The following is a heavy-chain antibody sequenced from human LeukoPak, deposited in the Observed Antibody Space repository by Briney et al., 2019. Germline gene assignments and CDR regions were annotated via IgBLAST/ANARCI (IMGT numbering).Heavy chain of an antibody. CDR3: VRTPPNWGFDY. CDR2: MSPNSGDT. V-gene: IGHV1-8*01. J-gene: IGHJ4*02. D-gene: IGHD7-27*01. CDR1: GYTFTTHG. Sequence: ASVKVSCKASGYTFTTHGINWVRQATGQGLEWLGWMSPNSGDTGYAQKFQGRVTMTSDSSISTAYMELSSLRSEDTAIYYCVRTPPNWGFDYWGQGTLVTVSS.